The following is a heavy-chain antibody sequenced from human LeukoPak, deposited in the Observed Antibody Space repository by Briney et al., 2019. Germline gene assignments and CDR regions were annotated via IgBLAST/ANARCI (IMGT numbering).Heavy chain of an antibody. V-gene: IGHV1-8*01. CDR2: MNPNSGNT. J-gene: IGHJ6*03. Sequence: ASVKVSCKASGYTFTSYDINWVRQATGQGLEWRGWMNPNSGNTGYAQKFQGRVTMTSNTSISTAYMELSSLRSEDTAVYYCARFVGAARPEYMDVWGKGTTVTVSS. CDR3: ARFVGAARPEYMDV. D-gene: IGHD6-6*01. CDR1: GYTFTSYD.